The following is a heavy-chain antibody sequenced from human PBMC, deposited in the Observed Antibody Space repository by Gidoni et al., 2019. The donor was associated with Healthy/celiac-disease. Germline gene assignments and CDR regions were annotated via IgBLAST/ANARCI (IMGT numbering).Heavy chain of an antibody. CDR2: IYSGGST. CDR3: ARDHSAYCGGDCYLGWFDP. V-gene: IGHV3-53*04. J-gene: IGHJ5*02. D-gene: IGHD2-21*02. Sequence: PGKGLEWVSVIYSGGSTYYADSVKGRFTISRHNSKNTLYLQMNSLRAEDTAVYYCARDHSAYCGGDCYLGWFDPWGQGTLVTVSS.